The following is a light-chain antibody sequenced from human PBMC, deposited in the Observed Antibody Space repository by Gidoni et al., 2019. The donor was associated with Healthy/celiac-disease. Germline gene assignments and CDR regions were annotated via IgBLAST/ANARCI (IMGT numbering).Light chain of an antibody. CDR2: DAS. Sequence: EIVLTQSPATLSLSPGERATLSCRASQSVSSYLACYQQKPGQAPRLLIYDASNRATGIPARFSGSGSGTDFTLTISSLEPEDFAVYYCQQRSNWPPYTFXQXTKLEIK. CDR1: QSVSSY. J-gene: IGKJ2*01. CDR3: QQRSNWPPYT. V-gene: IGKV3-11*01.